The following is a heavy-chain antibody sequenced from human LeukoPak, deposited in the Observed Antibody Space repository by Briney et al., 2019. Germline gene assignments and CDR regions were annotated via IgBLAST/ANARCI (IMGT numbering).Heavy chain of an antibody. Sequence: GGSLRLSCAASGFTVSSNYMSWVRQAPGKGLEWVSVIYSGGSTYYADSVKGRFTISRDNSKNTLYLQMNSLRAEDTAVYYCARDPPGYCSGGSCYEDYWGQGTLVTVSS. CDR3: ARDPPGYCSGGSCYEDY. D-gene: IGHD2-15*01. J-gene: IGHJ4*02. CDR2: IYSGGST. CDR1: GFTVSSNY. V-gene: IGHV3-53*01.